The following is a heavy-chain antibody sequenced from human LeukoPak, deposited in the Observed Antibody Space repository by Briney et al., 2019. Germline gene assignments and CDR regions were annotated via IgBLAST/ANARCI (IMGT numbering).Heavy chain of an antibody. D-gene: IGHD3-22*01. Sequence: SGTLSLTCGVSGGSIDITNYWSWVRQAPGKGLEWIGEISHDGTTNHNPPLRSRVAMSLDRANNQFSLSLTSVTAADTAVYYCTREDRPFCPFAYWGQGVLVTVSS. CDR1: GGSIDITNY. V-gene: IGHV4-4*02. CDR3: TREDRPFCPFAY. CDR2: ISHDGTT. J-gene: IGHJ4*02.